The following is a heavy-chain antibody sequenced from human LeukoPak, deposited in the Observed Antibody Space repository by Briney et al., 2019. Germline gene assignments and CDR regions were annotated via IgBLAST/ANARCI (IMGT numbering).Heavy chain of an antibody. V-gene: IGHV3-9*01. CDR2: ISWNSGSI. D-gene: IGHD6-13*01. CDR1: GFTFDDYA. CDR3: AKPYSSSFRAAFDI. J-gene: IGHJ3*02. Sequence: GRSLRLSCAASGFTFDDYAMHWVRQAPGKGLEWVSGISWNSGSIGYADSVKGRFTISRDNAKNSLYLQMNSLRAEDTAVYYCAKPYSSSFRAAFDIWGQGTMVTVSS.